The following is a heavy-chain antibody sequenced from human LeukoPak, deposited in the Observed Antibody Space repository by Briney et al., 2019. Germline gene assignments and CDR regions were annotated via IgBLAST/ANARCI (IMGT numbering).Heavy chain of an antibody. Sequence: PGGSLRLSCAACGFTFSSYCMSWVRQAPGKGLEWVANMNLDGSEKYYVDSVKGRFTISRDDAKNSLYLQMHSLRAEDTAVYYCGRDKKWLQYYYGVDVWGQGTTVIVSS. V-gene: IGHV3-7*01. J-gene: IGHJ6*02. CDR3: GRDKKWLQYYYGVDV. CDR1: GFTFSSYC. CDR2: MNLDGSEK. D-gene: IGHD5-12*01.